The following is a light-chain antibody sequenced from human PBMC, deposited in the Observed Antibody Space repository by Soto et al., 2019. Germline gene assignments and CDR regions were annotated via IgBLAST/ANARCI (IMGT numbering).Light chain of an antibody. Sequence: DIQMTQSPSTLSASVGDIVTISCRASQSINTWLAWYQQKPGKAPKLLIYKASSLESGVPSRFSGSGSGTEFPLTISSLQPDDFATYYCQQYNSYSLTFGGGTKV. CDR3: QQYNSYSLT. CDR1: QSINTW. V-gene: IGKV1-5*03. CDR2: KAS. J-gene: IGKJ4*01.